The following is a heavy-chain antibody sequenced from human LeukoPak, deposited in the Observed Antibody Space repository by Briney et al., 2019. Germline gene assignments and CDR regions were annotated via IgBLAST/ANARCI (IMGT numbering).Heavy chain of an antibody. Sequence: SVKVSCKASGGTFSSYAISWVRQAPGQGREWMGRIIPIFGTANYAQKFQGRVTITTDESTSTAYMELRSLRSDDTAVYYCARSITGTTPGAFDIWGQGTMVTVSS. J-gene: IGHJ3*02. CDR1: GGTFSSYA. V-gene: IGHV1-69*05. CDR3: ARSITGTTPGAFDI. CDR2: IIPIFGTA. D-gene: IGHD1-7*01.